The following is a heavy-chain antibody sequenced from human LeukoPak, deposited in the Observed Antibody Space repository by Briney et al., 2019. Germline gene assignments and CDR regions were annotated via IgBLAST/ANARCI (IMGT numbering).Heavy chain of an antibody. V-gene: IGHV4-34*01. Sequence: SETLSLTCAVYGGSFSGYYWSWIRQPPGKGLEWIGEINHSGSTNYNPSLKSRVTISVDTSKNQFSLKLSSVTAADTAVYYCARVKGYQLPDNWFGPWGQGTLVTVSS. CDR3: ARVKGYQLPDNWFGP. CDR1: GGSFSGYY. CDR2: INHSGST. J-gene: IGHJ5*02. D-gene: IGHD2-2*01.